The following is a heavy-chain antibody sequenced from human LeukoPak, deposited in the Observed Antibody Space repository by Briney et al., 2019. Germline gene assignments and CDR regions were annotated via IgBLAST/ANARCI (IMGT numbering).Heavy chain of an antibody. CDR1: GYTFSVYF. D-gene: IGHD6-19*01. V-gene: IGHV1-2*02. CDR3: ARDLSLAVPVQGY. J-gene: IGHJ4*02. CDR2: INPNSGGT. Sequence: GASVKVSCKASGYTFSVYFMDWGRQAPGQGLEWMGWINPNSGGTNYAQKFQGRVTMTGDTSISTAYMELSRLRSDDTAVYYCARDLSLAVPVQGYWGQGTLVTVSS.